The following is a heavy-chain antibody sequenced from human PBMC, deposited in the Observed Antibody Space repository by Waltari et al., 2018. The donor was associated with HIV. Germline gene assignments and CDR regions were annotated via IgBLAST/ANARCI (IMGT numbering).Heavy chain of an antibody. CDR2: IDWADDK. CDR3: ALVKYFYVSREYFFDY. J-gene: IGHJ4*02. D-gene: IGHD3-10*02. V-gene: IGHV2-70*01. CDR1: GFSLSTTGMC. Sequence: QVTLRESGPALVKPTQTLTLTCTFAGFSLSTTGMCVSWIRQPPGKPLEWLALIDWADDKYYSTALRSRLTISKDTTKNQVVLKVTNLHPLDTATYYCALVKYFYVSREYFFDYWGQGILVTVSS.